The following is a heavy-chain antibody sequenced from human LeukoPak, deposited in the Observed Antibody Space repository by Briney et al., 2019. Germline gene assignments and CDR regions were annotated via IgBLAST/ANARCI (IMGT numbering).Heavy chain of an antibody. Sequence: ASVKVSCKASGGTFSSYAISWVRQAPGQGLEWMGRIIPIFGIANYVQKFQGRVTITADKSTSTAYMELSSLRSEDTAVYYCASLDRQLANYFDYWGQGTLVTVSS. CDR1: GGTFSSYA. CDR2: IIPIFGIA. J-gene: IGHJ4*02. D-gene: IGHD6-13*01. CDR3: ASLDRQLANYFDY. V-gene: IGHV1-69*04.